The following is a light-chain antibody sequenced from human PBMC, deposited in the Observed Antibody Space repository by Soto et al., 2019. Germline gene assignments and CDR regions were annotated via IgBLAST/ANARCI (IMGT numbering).Light chain of an antibody. CDR3: QQRHSYPIT. V-gene: IGKV1-9*01. J-gene: IGKJ5*01. CDR2: TAS. CDR1: QDISSY. Sequence: DIQLTQSPSFLSASVGDRVTVTCRASQDISSYLAWYQQKPGKAPKLLIHTASTLQSGVPARFSGSGSGAEFTLTISSLQPDDCATYYCQQRHSYPITFGQGTRL.